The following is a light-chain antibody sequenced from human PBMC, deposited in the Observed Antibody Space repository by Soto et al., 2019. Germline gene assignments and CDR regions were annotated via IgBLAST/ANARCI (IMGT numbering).Light chain of an antibody. Sequence: ETVLTQSPATLSLSPGERATLSCRASQSVSSYLAWYQQKPGQAPRIRIYDASNRATGIPARLSGSGSGTDFTLTISSIEPEDFAVYYCQQRTNWLTFGGGTKVDIK. V-gene: IGKV3-11*01. CDR2: DAS. CDR3: QQRTNWLT. J-gene: IGKJ4*01. CDR1: QSVSSY.